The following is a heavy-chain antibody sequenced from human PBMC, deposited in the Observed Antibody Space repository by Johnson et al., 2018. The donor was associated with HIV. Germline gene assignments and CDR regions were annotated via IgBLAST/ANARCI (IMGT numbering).Heavy chain of an antibody. CDR2: IKQDGSDK. Sequence: VQLVESGGGLVQPGGSLRLSCAASGFTFSSYWMSWVRQAPGKGLEWVANIKQDGSDKYYVDSVKGRFTISRDNAKNSLYLQMNSLRAEDTAVYYCATGYYNFWGAYSHDAFDLWGQGTMVAVSS. CDR3: ATGYYNFWGAYSHDAFDL. J-gene: IGHJ3*01. D-gene: IGHD3-3*01. CDR1: GFTFSSYW. V-gene: IGHV3-7*01.